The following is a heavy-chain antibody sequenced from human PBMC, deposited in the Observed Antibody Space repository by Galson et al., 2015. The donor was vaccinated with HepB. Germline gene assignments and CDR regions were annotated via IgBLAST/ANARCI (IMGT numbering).Heavy chain of an antibody. Sequence: DPVKGRFTISRDNSKNTVYMQVNSLSAEDTAVYFCAKVAILGATPHYFDYWGQGILVTVSS. J-gene: IGHJ4*02. D-gene: IGHD3-16*01. CDR3: AKVAILGATPHYFDY. V-gene: IGHV3-23*01.